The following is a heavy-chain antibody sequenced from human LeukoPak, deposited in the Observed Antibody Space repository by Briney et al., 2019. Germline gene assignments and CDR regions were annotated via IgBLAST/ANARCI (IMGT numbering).Heavy chain of an antibody. V-gene: IGHV4-39*01. CDR2: IYYSGST. CDR3: ARGIVAAVGVDY. D-gene: IGHD6-13*01. CDR1: NGSISSSSYY. J-gene: IGHJ4*02. Sequence: SETLSLTCTVSNGSISSSSYYWGWIRQSPGKGLEWIGSIYYSGSTYYNPSLKSRVAMSVDTSKNQFSLKLSSVTAADTAVYYCARGIVAAVGVDYWGQGTLVTVSS.